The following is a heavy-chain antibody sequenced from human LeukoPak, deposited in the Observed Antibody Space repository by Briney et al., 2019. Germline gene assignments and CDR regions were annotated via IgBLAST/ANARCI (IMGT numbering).Heavy chain of an antibody. D-gene: IGHD5-18*01. CDR1: GFTFSSYA. CDR3: AKEGRRGYSYVRTRFDY. J-gene: IGHJ4*02. V-gene: IGHV3-23*01. CDR2: ISGSGGST. Sequence: PGGSLRLSCAASGFTFSSYAMSWVRQAPGKGLEWVSGISGSGGSTYYADSVKGRFTISRDNSRNTLYLQMNSLRDEDTAVYYCAKEGRRGYSYVRTRFDYWGQGTLVTVSS.